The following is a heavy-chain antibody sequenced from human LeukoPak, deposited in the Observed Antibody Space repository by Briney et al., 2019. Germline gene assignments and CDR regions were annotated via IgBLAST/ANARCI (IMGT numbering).Heavy chain of an antibody. CDR3: AKWGDYDVLTGYYVPDY. V-gene: IGHV3-23*01. CDR2: ILGSGGRT. Sequence: GGSLRLSCAASGFTFSNYAMSWVRQAPGKGLEWVSAILGSGGRTYYADSVKGRFTVSRDNSKSTLYLQMNSLRAEDTALYYCAKWGDYDVLTGYYVPDYWGQGTLVTVSS. CDR1: GFTFSNYA. D-gene: IGHD3-9*01. J-gene: IGHJ4*02.